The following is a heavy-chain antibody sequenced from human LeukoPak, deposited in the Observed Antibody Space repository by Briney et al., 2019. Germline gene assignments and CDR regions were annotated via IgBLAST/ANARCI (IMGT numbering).Heavy chain of an antibody. J-gene: IGHJ6*02. CDR3: ARASDYDHYYYGMDV. D-gene: IGHD4-17*01. V-gene: IGHV4-59*12. Sequence: SETLSLTCTDSGGSISSYYWSWIRQPPGKGLEWIGYIYYSGSTNYNPSLKSRVTMSVDTSKNQFSLKLSSVTAADTAVYYCARASDYDHYYYGMDVWGQGTTVTVFS. CDR2: IYYSGST. CDR1: GGSISSYY.